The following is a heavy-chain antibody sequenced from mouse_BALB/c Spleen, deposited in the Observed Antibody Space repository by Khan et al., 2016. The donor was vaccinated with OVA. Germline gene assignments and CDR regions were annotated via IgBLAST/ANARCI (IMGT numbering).Heavy chain of an antibody. CDR3: VHPSSGSRGFNV. J-gene: IGHJ1*01. CDR1: GFTFKDSC. CDR2: INPANDYT. D-gene: IGHD1-3*01. Sequence: VQLQQSGAELVKPGASVKLSCTASGFTFKDSCMHWVKQRPEQGLEWIGYINPANDYTKYDQKFQNKATLTADKSSNTSYMQLSSLTSEDTAVYYCVHPSSGSRGFNVWGAGTTVTVS. V-gene: IGHV14-3*02.